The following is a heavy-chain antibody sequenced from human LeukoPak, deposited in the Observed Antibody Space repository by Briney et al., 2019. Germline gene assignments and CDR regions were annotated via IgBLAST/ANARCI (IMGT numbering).Heavy chain of an antibody. CDR3: ARHYGP. D-gene: IGHD3-16*01. CDR1: GDSISSGGFH. V-gene: IGHV4-31*03. CDR2: IYYSGTT. J-gene: IGHJ5*02. Sequence: QASETLSLTCTVSGDSISSGGFHWSWIRQHPGKGLEWIGYIYYSGTTYYNPSLKSRVSLSVDTSQNQFSLQLRSVTAADTAVYYCARHYGPWGQGTLVTVSS.